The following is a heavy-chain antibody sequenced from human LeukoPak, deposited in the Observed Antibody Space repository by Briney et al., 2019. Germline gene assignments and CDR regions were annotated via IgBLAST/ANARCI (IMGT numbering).Heavy chain of an antibody. CDR3: ARRGVGSSWYPDY. CDR2: IDPSDAST. CDR1: GYSFTSYK. D-gene: IGHD6-13*01. J-gene: IGHJ4*02. Sequence: GESLKISWKGSGYSFTSYKISWVREVRGKGLEWMGGIDPSDASTHYSPSFQGHVTISADKSIGTAYLQWSSLRASDTGMYYCARRGVGSSWYPDYWGQGTLVIVSS. V-gene: IGHV5-10-1*01.